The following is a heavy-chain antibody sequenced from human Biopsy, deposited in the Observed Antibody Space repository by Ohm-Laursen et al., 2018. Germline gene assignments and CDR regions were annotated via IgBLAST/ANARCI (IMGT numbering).Heavy chain of an antibody. D-gene: IGHD4-11*01. CDR1: GDSVTKYY. J-gene: IGHJ6*02. CDR3: ARDSGILNYGNFKYYHYYGMDV. V-gene: IGHV4-59*02. Sequence: SQTLSLTCTVSGDSVTKYYWSWIRQPPGKGLEWIGHIYYSVMTNYNPSLQSRVSISVDTSGNQVSLTLSSVTAADTAVYYCARDSGILNYGNFKYYHYYGMDVWGQGTKVTASS. CDR2: IYYSVMT.